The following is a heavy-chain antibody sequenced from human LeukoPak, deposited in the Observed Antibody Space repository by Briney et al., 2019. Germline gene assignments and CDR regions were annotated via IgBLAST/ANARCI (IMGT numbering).Heavy chain of an antibody. D-gene: IGHD5-12*01. CDR2: IYYSGST. CDR1: GGSVSSGSYY. Sequence: SETLSLTCTVSGGSVSSGSYYWSWIRQPPGKGLEWIGYIYYSGSTNYNPSLKSRVTISVDTSKNQFSLKLSSVTAADTAVYYCARVRSGYDYYYGMDVWGQGTTVTVSS. J-gene: IGHJ6*02. V-gene: IGHV4-61*01. CDR3: ARVRSGYDYYYGMDV.